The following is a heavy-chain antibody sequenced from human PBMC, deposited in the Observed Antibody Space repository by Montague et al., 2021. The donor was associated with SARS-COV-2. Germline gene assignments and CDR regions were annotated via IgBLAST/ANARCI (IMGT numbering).Heavy chain of an antibody. V-gene: IGHV4-34*01. J-gene: IGHJ6*02. D-gene: IGHD3-10*01. CDR3: ARVRYSGSGTSLGMDV. CDR2: INHSGST. CDR1: GGSFSGYY. Sequence: SETLSLTCAVYGGSFSGYYWSWIRQPPGKGLEWIGEINHSGSTNYNPSLKSRVTISVDTSKNQFSLKLSSVTAADTAVCYCARVRYSGSGTSLGMDVWGQGTTVTVSS.